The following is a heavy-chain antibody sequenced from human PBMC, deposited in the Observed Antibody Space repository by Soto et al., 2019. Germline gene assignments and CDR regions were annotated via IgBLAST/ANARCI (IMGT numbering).Heavy chain of an antibody. CDR2: IYYSGST. Sequence: SETLSLTCTVSGGSISSSSYYWGWIRQPPGKGLEWIGSIYYSGSTYYNPSLKSRVTISVDTSKNQFSLKLSSVTAADTAVYYCARHFRRGSGSYYNLYYFDYWGQGTLVTVSS. CDR1: GGSISSSSYY. CDR3: ARHFRRGSGSYYNLYYFDY. J-gene: IGHJ4*02. D-gene: IGHD3-10*01. V-gene: IGHV4-39*01.